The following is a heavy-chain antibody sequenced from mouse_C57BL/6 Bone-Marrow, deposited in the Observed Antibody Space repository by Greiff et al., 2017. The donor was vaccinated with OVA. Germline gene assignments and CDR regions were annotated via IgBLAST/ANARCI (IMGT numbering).Heavy chain of an antibody. CDR1: GFTFSSYT. CDR2: ISGGGGNT. J-gene: IGHJ3*01. Sequence: EVQGVESGGGLVKPGGSLKLSCAASGFTFSSYTMSWVRQTPEKRLEWVATISGGGGNTYYPDSVKGRFTISRDNAKNTLYLQMSRLRSEDTALYYCARLPAYWGQGTLVTVAA. V-gene: IGHV5-9*01. CDR3: ARLPAY.